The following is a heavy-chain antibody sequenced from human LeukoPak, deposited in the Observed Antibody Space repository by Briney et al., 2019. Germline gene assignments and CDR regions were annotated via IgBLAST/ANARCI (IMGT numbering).Heavy chain of an antibody. CDR2: ISGGGTTI. CDR1: GFTFSDYY. J-gene: IGHJ4*02. V-gene: IGHV3-11*01. CDR3: AKDFYYDSSGYYSDYFDY. Sequence: GGSLRLSCAASGFTFSDYYMNWVRQAPGKGLECVSSISGGGTTIFYADSVKGRFTVSRDNAKNSLYLQMNSLRDEDTAVYYCAKDFYYDSSGYYSDYFDYWGQGTLVTVSS. D-gene: IGHD3-22*01.